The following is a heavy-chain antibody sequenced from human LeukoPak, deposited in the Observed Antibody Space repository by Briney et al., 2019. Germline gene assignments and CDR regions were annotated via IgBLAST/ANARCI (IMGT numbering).Heavy chain of an antibody. D-gene: IGHD6-19*01. CDR1: GFTVSDNY. J-gene: IGHJ5*02. CDR3: ARLSSGWYSPFDP. Sequence: GSLRLSRAASGFTVSDNYMSWIRQPPGKGLEWIGSIYYSGSTYYNPSLKSRVTISVDTSKNQFSLKLSSVTAADTAVYYCARLSSGWYSPFDPWGQGTLVSVSS. V-gene: IGHV4-38-2*01. CDR2: IYYSGST.